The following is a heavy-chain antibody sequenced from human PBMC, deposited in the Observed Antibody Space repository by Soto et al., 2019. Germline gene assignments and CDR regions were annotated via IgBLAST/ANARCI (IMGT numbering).Heavy chain of an antibody. CDR3: AREVSGIQAFDY. Sequence: PSETLSLTCVVSGDSINSSYWWNWVRQPPGKGLEWIGEISHGGSTNFNPSLKSRATISVDKSKNHLSLKLDSVTAADTAVYYCAREVSGIQAFDYWGQGTLVTVSS. V-gene: IGHV4-4*02. D-gene: IGHD1-20*01. CDR1: GDSINSSYW. CDR2: ISHGGST. J-gene: IGHJ4*02.